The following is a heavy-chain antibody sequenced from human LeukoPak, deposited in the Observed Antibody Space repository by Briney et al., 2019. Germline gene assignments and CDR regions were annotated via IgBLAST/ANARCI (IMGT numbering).Heavy chain of an antibody. Sequence: PSETLSLTCTVSGGSISSSTYYWGWIRQSPGKGLEWIGSVHYSGGSYYSPSLKSRVTISLNTSKNQFSLKLSSVTAADTAVYYCARDKLLWFGDLGNFQHWGQGTLVAVSS. V-gene: IGHV4-39*07. CDR2: VHYSGGS. CDR1: GGSISSSTYY. D-gene: IGHD3-10*01. CDR3: ARDKLLWFGDLGNFQH. J-gene: IGHJ1*01.